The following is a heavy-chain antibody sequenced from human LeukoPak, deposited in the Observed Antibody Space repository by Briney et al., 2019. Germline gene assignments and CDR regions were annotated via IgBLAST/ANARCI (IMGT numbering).Heavy chain of an antibody. D-gene: IGHD3-3*01. Sequence: ASVKVSCKASGYTLTSYDINWVRQATGQGLEWMGWMNPNSGNTGYGQKFQGRVTMTRNTSISTAYMELSSLSSEDTAVYYCARWKWTYYDFWSGYDTDYWGQGTLVTVSS. J-gene: IGHJ4*02. V-gene: IGHV1-8*01. CDR3: ARWKWTYYDFWSGYDTDY. CDR1: GYTLTSYD. CDR2: MNPNSGNT.